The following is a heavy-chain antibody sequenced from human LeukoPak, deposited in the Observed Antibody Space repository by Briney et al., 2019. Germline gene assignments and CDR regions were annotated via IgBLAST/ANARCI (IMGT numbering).Heavy chain of an antibody. J-gene: IGHJ4*02. CDR2: INSDGNNI. CDR3: ATSRVFDF. CDR1: GFTFSDYF. Sequence: AGGSLRLSCVTSGFTFSDYFMNWIRQAPGKGPEWLSFINSDGNNIYYRDSVKGRFTISRDNAKKTLYLEMNNLRVDDTAIYYCATSRVFDFWGQGTLVAVSS. V-gene: IGHV3-11*04.